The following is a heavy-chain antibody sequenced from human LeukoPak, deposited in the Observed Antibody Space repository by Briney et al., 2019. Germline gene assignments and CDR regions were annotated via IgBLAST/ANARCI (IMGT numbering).Heavy chain of an antibody. J-gene: IGHJ4*02. Sequence: GGSLRLPCAASGFTVSSIYMNWVRQAPGKGLEWVSVIYSGGTTYYADSVKGRFTISRDNSKNTLYLQMNSLRPEDTAVYYCARASSIGAAGLFDSWGQGTLVTVSS. V-gene: IGHV3-53*01. CDR1: GFTVSSIY. CDR2: IYSGGTT. CDR3: ARASSIGAAGLFDS. D-gene: IGHD6-13*01.